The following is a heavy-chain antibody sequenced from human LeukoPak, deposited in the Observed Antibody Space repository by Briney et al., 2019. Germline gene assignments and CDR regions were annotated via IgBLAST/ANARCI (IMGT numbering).Heavy chain of an antibody. V-gene: IGHV1-69*13. Sequence: SVKVSCKASGGTFSSYAISWVRQAPGQGLEWMGGIIPIFGTANYAQKFQGRVTITADESTSTAYMELSSLRSEDTAVYYCARDPQLEFCSSTSCCGEVDVWGQGTTVTVSS. J-gene: IGHJ6*02. D-gene: IGHD2-2*01. CDR2: IIPIFGTA. CDR1: GGTFSSYA. CDR3: ARDPQLEFCSSTSCCGEVDV.